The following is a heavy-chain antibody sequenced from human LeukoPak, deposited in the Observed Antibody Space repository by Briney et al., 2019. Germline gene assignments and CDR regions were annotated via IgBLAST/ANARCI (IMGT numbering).Heavy chain of an antibody. V-gene: IGHV3-53*01. J-gene: IGHJ4*02. Sequence: GGSLRLSCAASGFIFSNYGMSWVRQAPGKGLEWVSVIYSGGSTYYADSVKGRFTISRDNSKNTLYLQMNSLRAEDTAVYYCARDEGYSYGDWGQGTLVTVSS. D-gene: IGHD5-18*01. CDR3: ARDEGYSYGD. CDR2: IYSGGST. CDR1: GFIFSNYG.